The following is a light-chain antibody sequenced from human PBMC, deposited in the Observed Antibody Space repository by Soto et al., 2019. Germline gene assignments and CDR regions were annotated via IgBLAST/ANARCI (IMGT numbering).Light chain of an antibody. CDR3: QQYKSWPT. J-gene: IGKJ1*01. CDR2: DAS. Sequence: EKVMTQSPATLSVSPGERATLSCRASQSVSRNVAWYQQKPGQAPRLLIYDASTRATGTPARFSGSGSGADFTLTINSLQSEDFAVYYCQQYKSWPTFGQGTKV. V-gene: IGKV3-15*01. CDR1: QSVSRN.